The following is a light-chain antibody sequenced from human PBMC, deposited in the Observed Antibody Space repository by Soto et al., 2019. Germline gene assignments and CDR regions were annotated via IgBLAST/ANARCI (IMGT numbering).Light chain of an antibody. CDR2: LNSDGSH. CDR1: SGHSNYA. Sequence: QPVLTQSPSASASLGASVKLTCTLSSGHSNYAIAWHQQQSEKGPRYLMKLNSDGSHSKGDGIPDRFSGSSSGAERYLTISSLQSEDEADYYRQTWGSGIVVFGGGTKPTVL. V-gene: IGLV4-69*01. CDR3: QTWGSGIVV. J-gene: IGLJ2*01.